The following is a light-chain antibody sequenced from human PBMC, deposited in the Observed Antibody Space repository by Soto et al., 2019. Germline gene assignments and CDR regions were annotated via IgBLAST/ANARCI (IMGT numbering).Light chain of an antibody. CDR2: DAS. Sequence: EIVLTQSPATLSLSPGERATLSCRASQSVSSYLAWYQQKPGQAPRLLIYDASNRATGIPARFSGSGSGTDFTLTISSLEPEDFAVYYCLQRSNWPPYTLGQGTKLEIK. CDR3: LQRSNWPPYT. CDR1: QSVSSY. V-gene: IGKV3-11*01. J-gene: IGKJ2*01.